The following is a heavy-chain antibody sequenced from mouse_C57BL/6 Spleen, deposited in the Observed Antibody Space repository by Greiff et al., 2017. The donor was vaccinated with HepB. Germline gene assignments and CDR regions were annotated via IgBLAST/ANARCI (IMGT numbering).Heavy chain of an antibody. V-gene: IGHV1-39*01. CDR2: INPNYGTT. Sequence: VQLQQSGPELVKPGASVKISCKASGYSFTDYNMNWVKQSNGKSLEWIGVINPNYGTTSYNQKFKGKATLTVDQSSSTAYMQLNSLTSEDSAVYYYARGYYYGSSYNWYFDVWGTGTTVTVSS. CDR1: GYSFTDYN. D-gene: IGHD1-1*01. J-gene: IGHJ1*03. CDR3: ARGYYYGSSYNWYFDV.